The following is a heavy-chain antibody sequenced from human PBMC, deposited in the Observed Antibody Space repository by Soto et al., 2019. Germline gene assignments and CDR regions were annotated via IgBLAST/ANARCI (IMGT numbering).Heavy chain of an antibody. V-gene: IGHV1-69*06. J-gene: IGHJ4*02. CDR3: ARGVSSGYYPVDY. D-gene: IGHD3-22*01. Sequence: ASVKVSCKASGGTFSSYAISWVRQAPGQGLEWMGGIIPIFGTANYAQKFQGRVTITADKSTSTAYMELSSLRSEDTAVYYCARGVSSGYYPVDYWGQGTLVTVSS. CDR1: GGTFSSYA. CDR2: IIPIFGTA.